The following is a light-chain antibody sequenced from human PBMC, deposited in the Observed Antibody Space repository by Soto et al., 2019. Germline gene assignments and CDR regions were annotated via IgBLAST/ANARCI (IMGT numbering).Light chain of an antibody. V-gene: IGLV7-46*01. CDR3: LLSYSGARSV. J-gene: IGLJ2*01. Sequence: QAVVTQEPSLTVSPGGTVTLTCGSSTGPVTSGHYPYWFQQKPGQAPRTLIYDASNKHSWTPARFSGSLLGGKAALTLSGAQPEDEAEYYCLLSYSGARSVFGEGTKLTVL. CDR2: DAS. CDR1: TGPVTSGHY.